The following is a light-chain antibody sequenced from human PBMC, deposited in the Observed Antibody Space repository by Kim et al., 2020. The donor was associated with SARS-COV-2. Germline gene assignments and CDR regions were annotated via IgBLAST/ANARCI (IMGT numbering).Light chain of an antibody. J-gene: IGKJ4*01. Sequence: SAYIGDRVTISCRASQDISTWLGWYQQKPGEAPRLLIYAASTLQSGVPSRFSGSGSGTDFTLTISSLQTEDFATYYCQQAVSFPRTFGAGTRVEIK. CDR3: QQAVSFPRT. CDR1: QDISTW. CDR2: AAS. V-gene: IGKV1-12*01.